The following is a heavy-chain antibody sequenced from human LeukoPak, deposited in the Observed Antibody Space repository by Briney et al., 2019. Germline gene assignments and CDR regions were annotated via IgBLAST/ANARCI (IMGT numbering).Heavy chain of an antibody. D-gene: IGHD4-23*01. CDR1: GGSISNYY. J-gene: IGHJ4*02. CDR2: ISTSGST. V-gene: IGHV4-4*09. Sequence: SETLSLTCTVSGGSISNYYWSWIRQPPGKGKEWIGYISTSGSTNSNPSLKSRVTMSVDTSQNQFSLNLSSVAAADTAVYYCARLHGGKGHYYFDFGGQATLVTVSS. CDR3: ARLHGGKGHYYFDF.